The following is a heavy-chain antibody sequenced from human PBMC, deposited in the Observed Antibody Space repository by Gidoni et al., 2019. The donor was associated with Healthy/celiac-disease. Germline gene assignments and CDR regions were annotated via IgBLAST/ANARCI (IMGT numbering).Heavy chain of an antibody. D-gene: IGHD6-13*01. CDR2: IIPIFGTA. CDR3: ARDHSSSRTISYWYFDL. Sequence: QVQLVQSGAEVKKPGSPVKVSCKASGGTFSSYAISWVRQAPGQGLEWMGGIIPIFGTANYAQKFQGRVTITADESTSTAYMELSSLRSEDTAVYYCARDHSSSRTISYWYFDLWGRGTLVTVSS. J-gene: IGHJ2*01. V-gene: IGHV1-69*01. CDR1: GGTFSSYA.